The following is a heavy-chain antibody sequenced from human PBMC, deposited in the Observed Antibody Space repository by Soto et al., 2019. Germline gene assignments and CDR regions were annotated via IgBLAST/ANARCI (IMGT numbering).Heavy chain of an antibody. V-gene: IGHV3-23*01. J-gene: IGHJ4*02. CDR1: GFTFSAYA. Sequence: EVQLLESGGGLVQPGGSLRLSCAASGFTFSAYAMPWVRQAPGKGLEWVAAISGSGGSTYYANSVKGRFTISRDNSKNTLYLQMNSLRADDTAVYYCAELGLAGQGLPYNWGQGTLVTVSS. CDR3: AELGLAGQGLPYN. D-gene: IGHD6-19*01. CDR2: ISGSGGST.